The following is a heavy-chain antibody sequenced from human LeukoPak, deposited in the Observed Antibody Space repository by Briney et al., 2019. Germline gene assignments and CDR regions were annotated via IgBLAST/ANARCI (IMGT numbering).Heavy chain of an antibody. CDR3: ARRLSSSAADDAFDI. CDR1: GGSISSYY. Sequence: KTSETLSLTCTVSGGSISSYYWSWIRQPPGKGLEWIGYIYYSGSTNYNPSLKSRVTISVDTSKNQFSLKLSSVTAADTAVYYCARRLSSSAADDAFDIWGQGTMVTVSS. CDR2: IYYSGST. J-gene: IGHJ3*02. D-gene: IGHD6-6*01. V-gene: IGHV4-59*08.